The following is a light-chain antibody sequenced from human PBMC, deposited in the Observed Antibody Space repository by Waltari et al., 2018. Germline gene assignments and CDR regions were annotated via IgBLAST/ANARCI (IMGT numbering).Light chain of an antibody. CDR1: QSISSY. J-gene: IGKJ4*01. Sequence: DIQMTQSPSSLSASVGDRVTITCRASQSISSYLNWYQQKPGKAPKLLIYAASSLQRGVPSRFSGSGSGTDFTLTISSLQPEDFATYYCQQSYNTPLTFGGGTRVYIK. CDR3: QQSYNTPLT. CDR2: AAS. V-gene: IGKV1-39*01.